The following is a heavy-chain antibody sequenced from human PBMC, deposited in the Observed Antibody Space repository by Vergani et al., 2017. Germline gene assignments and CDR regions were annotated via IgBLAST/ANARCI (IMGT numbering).Heavy chain of an antibody. CDR1: GYSVGSGYY. Sequence: QVDLQESGPGLVKSSETLSLNCAVSGYSVGSGYYWGWIRQPPGRGLEWIGCVHRNGNTYYTSYLMTRATISRDTSKNQFSLRLTSVTAADTAGYYCARQNPYGWAHVDFWGRGVLVTVAA. CDR3: ARQNPYGWAHVDF. CDR2: VHRNGNT. J-gene: IGHJ4*02. V-gene: IGHV4-38-2*01. D-gene: IGHD3-10*01.